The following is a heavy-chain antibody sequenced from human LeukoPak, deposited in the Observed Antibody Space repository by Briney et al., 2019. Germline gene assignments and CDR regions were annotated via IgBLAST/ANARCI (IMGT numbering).Heavy chain of an antibody. V-gene: IGHV3-23*01. J-gene: IGHJ5*02. Sequence: PGGSLRLSCAASGLTFSEYSMSWVRQAPGKGLEWVSNIRSNGRDTYYTDSVKGRFTISRDNSKNTLYLEMNSLRAEDTAVYYCARGGYTSYFDPWGQGTLVTVSP. CDR2: IRSNGRDT. CDR3: ARGGYTSYFDP. CDR1: GLTFSEYS. D-gene: IGHD2-15*01.